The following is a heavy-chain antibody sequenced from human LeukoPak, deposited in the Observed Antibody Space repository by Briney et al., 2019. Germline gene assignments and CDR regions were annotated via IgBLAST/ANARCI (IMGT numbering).Heavy chain of an antibody. D-gene: IGHD3-3*01. J-gene: IGHJ4*02. CDR2: IYYSGST. CDR1: GGSISSYY. CDR3: ASAPRPMYYDFWSGYFDY. Sequence: SETLSLTCTVSGGSISSYYWSWIRQPPGKGLEWIGYIYYSGSTNYNPSLKSRVTISVDTSKNQFSLKLSSVTAADTAVYYCASAPRPMYYDFWSGYFDYWGQGTLVTVSS. V-gene: IGHV4-59*12.